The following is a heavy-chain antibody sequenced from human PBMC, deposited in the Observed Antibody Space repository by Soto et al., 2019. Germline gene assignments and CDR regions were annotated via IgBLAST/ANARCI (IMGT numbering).Heavy chain of an antibody. D-gene: IGHD1-26*01. CDR3: ARGIGVGATTWYFDL. Sequence: GGSLRLSCAASGFTFSSYGMHWVRQAPGKGLEWVAVIWYDGSNKYYADSVKGRFTISRDNSKNTLYLQMNSLRAEDMAVYYCARGIGVGATTWYFDLWGRGTLVTVSS. V-gene: IGHV3-33*01. CDR2: IWYDGSNK. J-gene: IGHJ2*01. CDR1: GFTFSSYG.